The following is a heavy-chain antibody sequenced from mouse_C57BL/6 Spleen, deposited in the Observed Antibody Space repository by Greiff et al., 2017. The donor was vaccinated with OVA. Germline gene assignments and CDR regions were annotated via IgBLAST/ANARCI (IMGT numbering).Heavy chain of an antibody. Sequence: VQLKESGGGLVKPGGSLKLSCAASGFTFSSYAMSWVRQTPEKRLEWVATISDGGSYTYYPDNVKGRFTISRDNAKNNLYLQMSHLKSEDTAMYYCARDGGWLDYWGQGTTLTVSS. D-gene: IGHD3-3*01. V-gene: IGHV5-4*01. J-gene: IGHJ2*01. CDR3: ARDGGWLDY. CDR2: ISDGGSYT. CDR1: GFTFSSYA.